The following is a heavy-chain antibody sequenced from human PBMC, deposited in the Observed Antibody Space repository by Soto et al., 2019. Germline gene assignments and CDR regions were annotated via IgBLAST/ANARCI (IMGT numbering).Heavy chain of an antibody. D-gene: IGHD2-2*01. V-gene: IGHV4-59*01. J-gene: IGHJ4*02. CDR2: IHYSGST. CDR3: ARDFGRHCSSTRCAPFYFDY. CDR1: GVSISDYY. Sequence: QVQLQESGPGLVKPSETLSLTCTVSGVSISDYYWSWIRQPPGKGLEWIGYIHYSGSTDYNPSLKTRVTISVDMSEKQFSRALTSVTATDTAVYYCARDFGRHCSSTRCAPFYFDYWGQGTLVTVSS.